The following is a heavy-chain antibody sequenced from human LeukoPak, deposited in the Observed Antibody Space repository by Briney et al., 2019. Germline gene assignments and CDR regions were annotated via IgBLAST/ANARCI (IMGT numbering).Heavy chain of an antibody. CDR2: ISNDSVDK. D-gene: IGHD3-3*01. Sequence: PGGSLRLSCVGSGFMFSDYYMSWIRQAPGKGLEWVSYISNDSVDKYYVDSVRGRFTISRDNAKKSIYLQMSGLRVEDTAVYYCARRDWVSGAVRAFDIWGQGTMVTVSS. V-gene: IGHV3-11*04. CDR3: ARRDWVSGAVRAFDI. J-gene: IGHJ3*02. CDR1: GFMFSDYY.